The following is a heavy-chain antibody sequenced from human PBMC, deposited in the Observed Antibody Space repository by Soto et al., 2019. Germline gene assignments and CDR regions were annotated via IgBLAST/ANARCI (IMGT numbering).Heavy chain of an antibody. CDR2: IIPIFGTA. CDR1: GGTFSSYA. CDR3: AREGGSGNYRYYAMDV. Sequence: QVQLVQSGAEVKKPGSSVKVSCKASGGTFSSYAISWVRQAPGQGLEWMGGIIPIFGTANYAQKFQCRVTITADESTSTAYMELSSLRSEDTAVYYCAREGGSGNYRYYAMDVWGQGTTVTVSS. V-gene: IGHV1-69*12. D-gene: IGHD3-10*01. J-gene: IGHJ6*02.